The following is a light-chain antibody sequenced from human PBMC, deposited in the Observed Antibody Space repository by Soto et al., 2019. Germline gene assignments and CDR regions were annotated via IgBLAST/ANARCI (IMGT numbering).Light chain of an antibody. CDR2: EVV. CDR1: KNDIGVYDF. V-gene: IGLV2-8*01. Sequence: QSVLTQPPCASGSSGQSVTISCTGTKNDIGVYDFVSWYQHHPGKAPRLIIYEVVQRPSGDPDRFSGSKSGNTASLTVSGLQAADEADYFCKSYAGSNTYVFGSGTKVTVL. J-gene: IGLJ1*01. CDR3: KSYAGSNTYV.